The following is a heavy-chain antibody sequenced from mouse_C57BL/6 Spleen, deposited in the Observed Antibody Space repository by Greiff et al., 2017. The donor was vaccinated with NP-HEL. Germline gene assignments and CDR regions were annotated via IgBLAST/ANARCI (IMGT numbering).Heavy chain of an antibody. D-gene: IGHD1-1*01. CDR2: ISSGSGSI. CDR1: GFTFSDYG. CDR3: ARNYVGGFDY. V-gene: IGHV5-17*01. J-gene: IGHJ2*01. Sequence: EVKLVESGGGLVKPGGSLKLSCEASGFTFSDYGMHWVRQAPEQGLEWVAYISSGSGSIYYADTVKGRFTLSRDNAKNTLFLQMTSLRSEDTAMYYCARNYVGGFDYWGQGTTLTVSS.